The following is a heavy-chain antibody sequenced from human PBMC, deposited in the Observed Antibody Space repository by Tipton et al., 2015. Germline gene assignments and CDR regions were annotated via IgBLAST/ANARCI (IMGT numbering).Heavy chain of an antibody. D-gene: IGHD2-15*01. CDR2: IYHSGSA. J-gene: IGHJ4*02. V-gene: IGHV4-31*03. CDR1: GGSISSGVYY. CDR3: ARSRGASNSGGLAGY. Sequence: TLSLTCTVSGGSISSGVYYWSWIRQHPGKGLEWIGYIYHSGSAYYNPSLKSRVTISVDTSKNQFSVNLSSVTAADTAVYYCARSRGASNSGGLAGYWGQGTLVTVSS.